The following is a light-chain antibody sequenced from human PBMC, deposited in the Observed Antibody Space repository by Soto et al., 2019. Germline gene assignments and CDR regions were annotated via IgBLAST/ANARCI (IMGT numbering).Light chain of an antibody. J-gene: IGKJ1*01. CDR2: DAS. CDR3: QQYGSSPRT. CDR1: QSLRSSY. V-gene: IGKV3-20*01. Sequence: EIELTQSPGTLSLSLGDTATLSCRASQSLRSSYLAWYQQKPGKAPRLLIYDASSRATGIPDRFSGSGSGTDFTLTISRLEPEDFAVYYCQQYGSSPRTFGQGTKVDIK.